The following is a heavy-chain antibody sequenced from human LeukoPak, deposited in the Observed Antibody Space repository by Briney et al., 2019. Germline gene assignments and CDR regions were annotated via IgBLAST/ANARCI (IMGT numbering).Heavy chain of an antibody. CDR3: AREGGGPRGGLVY. CDR1: GGSISSYY. Sequence: SETLSLTCTVSGGSISSYYWSWIRQPPGKGLEWIGYIYYSGSTNYNPSLKSRVTISVDTSKNQFSLKLSSVTAADTAVYYCAREGGGPRGGLVYWGQGTLVTVSS. D-gene: IGHD2-15*01. J-gene: IGHJ4*02. V-gene: IGHV4-59*01. CDR2: IYYSGST.